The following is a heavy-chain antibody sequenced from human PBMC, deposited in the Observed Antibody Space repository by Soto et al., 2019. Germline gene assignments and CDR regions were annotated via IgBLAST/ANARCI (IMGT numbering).Heavy chain of an antibody. CDR2: ISAYNGNT. CDR1: GYTFTNFG. J-gene: IGHJ4*02. V-gene: IGHV1-18*01. D-gene: IGHD2-21*02. CDR3: ARGVTPIDY. Sequence: QVQLVQSGAEVKKPGASVKVSCKASGYTFTNFGISWVRQAPGQGLEWMGWISAYNGNTNYAQKFQGRVTMTTDTSTMTAYMEVRSLRFDDAAVYYWARGVTPIDYWGQGTLVTVSS.